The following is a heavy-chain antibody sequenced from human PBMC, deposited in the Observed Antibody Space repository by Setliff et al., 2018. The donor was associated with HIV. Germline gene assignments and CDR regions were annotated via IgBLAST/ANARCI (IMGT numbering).Heavy chain of an antibody. CDR1: GGSISSYY. J-gene: IGHJ4*02. CDR3: ARDRPYSGYPD. D-gene: IGHD5-12*01. CDR2: IYYSGST. V-gene: IGHV4-59*01. Sequence: SETLSLTCTVSGGSISSYYWSWIRQPPGEGLEWIGYIYYSGSTYYNPSLKSRVTISVDTSKNQFSLKLSSVTAADTAVYYCARDRPYSGYPDWGQGTLVTVSS.